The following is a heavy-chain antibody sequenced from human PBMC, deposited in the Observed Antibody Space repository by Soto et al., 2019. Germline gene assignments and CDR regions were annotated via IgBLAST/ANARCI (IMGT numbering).Heavy chain of an antibody. V-gene: IGHV3-74*01. CDR2: ISDDGSTA. CDR3: ARGPRVSSTRTGAH. D-gene: IGHD6-6*01. CDR1: GFTFSAYW. J-gene: IGHJ4*02. Sequence: GGSLRLSCSVSGFTFSAYWMHWVRQVPGKGLTWVSRISDDGSTATYADSVKGRFVISRDNAKNSLYLAMNTLRADDSGLYYCARGPRVSSTRTGAHWRRGTLFTVS.